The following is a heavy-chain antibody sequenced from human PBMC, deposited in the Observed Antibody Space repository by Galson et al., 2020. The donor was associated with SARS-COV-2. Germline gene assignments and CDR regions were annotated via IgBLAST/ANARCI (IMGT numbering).Heavy chain of an antibody. CDR3: ARGGYSYGYSYFDY. Sequence: HGESLKISCKGSGYNFPNYWINWVRQMPGKGLEWMGRIDPSDSYINYSPSFQGHVTMSADKSISTAYLQWSSLKASDTAMYYCARGGYSYGYSYFDYWGQGILVTVSS. CDR2: IDPSDSYI. CDR1: GYNFPNYW. V-gene: IGHV5-10-1*01. J-gene: IGHJ4*02. D-gene: IGHD5-18*01.